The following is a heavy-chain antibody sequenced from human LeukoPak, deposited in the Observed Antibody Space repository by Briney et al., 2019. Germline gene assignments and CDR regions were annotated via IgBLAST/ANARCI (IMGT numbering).Heavy chain of an antibody. V-gene: IGHV4-38-2*02. Sequence: PSETLSLTCTVSGYSISSGYYWGWIRQPPGKGLEWIGSIYHSGSTYYNPSLKSRVTISVDTSKNQFSLKLSSVTAADTAVYYCARSGGYCSSTSCYGPLRYWGQGTLVTVSS. CDR1: GYSISSGYY. J-gene: IGHJ4*02. CDR3: ARSGGYCSSTSCYGPLRY. CDR2: IYHSGST. D-gene: IGHD2-2*01.